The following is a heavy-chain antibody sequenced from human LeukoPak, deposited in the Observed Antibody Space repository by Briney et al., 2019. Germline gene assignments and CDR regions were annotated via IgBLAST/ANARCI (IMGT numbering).Heavy chain of an antibody. CDR3: ASSAAGYYYMDV. J-gene: IGHJ6*03. V-gene: IGHV1-2*02. Sequence: RASVKVSCTASGGTFSSYAISWVRQAPGQGLEWMGWINPNSGGTNYAQKFQGRVTMTRDTSISTAYMELSRLRSDDTAVYYCASSAAGYYYMDVWGKGTTVTISS. D-gene: IGHD6-13*01. CDR1: GGTFSSYA. CDR2: INPNSGGT.